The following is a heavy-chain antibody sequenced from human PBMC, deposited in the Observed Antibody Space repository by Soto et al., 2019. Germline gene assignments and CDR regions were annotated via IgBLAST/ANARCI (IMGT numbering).Heavy chain of an antibody. D-gene: IGHD2-15*01. J-gene: IGHJ5*02. V-gene: IGHV3-33*01. Sequence: QVQLVESGGGVVQPGRSLRLSCAASGFTFSSYGMHWVRQAPGKGLEWVAVIWYDGSNKYYADSVKGRFTISRDNSKNTLYLQMNSLRAEDTAVYYCARDCRYCSGGSCHGWFDPWGQGTLVTVSS. CDR3: ARDCRYCSGGSCHGWFDP. CDR1: GFTFSSYG. CDR2: IWYDGSNK.